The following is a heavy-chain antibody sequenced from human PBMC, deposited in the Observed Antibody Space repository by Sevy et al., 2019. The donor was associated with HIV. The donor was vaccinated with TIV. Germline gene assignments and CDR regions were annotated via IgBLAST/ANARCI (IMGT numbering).Heavy chain of an antibody. J-gene: IGHJ4*02. CDR1: GFTFSSYA. V-gene: IGHV3-30-3*01. Sequence: GGSLRLSCAASGFTFSSYAMHWVRQAPGKGLEWVAVISYDGSNKYYADSVKGRFTISRDNSKNTLYLQMNSLRAEDTAVFYCARDRLVWADFDYWGQGTLVTVSS. CDR2: ISYDGSNK. CDR3: ARDRLVWADFDY. D-gene: IGHD3-16*01.